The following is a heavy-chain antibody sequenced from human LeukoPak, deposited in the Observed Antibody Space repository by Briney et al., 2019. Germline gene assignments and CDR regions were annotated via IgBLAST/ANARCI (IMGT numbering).Heavy chain of an antibody. J-gene: IGHJ1*01. V-gene: IGHV3-23*01. Sequence: GGSLRLSCVASGFTFSSYAMSWVRQAPGKGLEWVSAISGSGVTTHYAGSVKGRFSISRDNSKNTLYLQMNSLRAEDTALYYCAKKVVVGATSPYSDFQDWGQGTQVTVSS. CDR3: AKKVVVGATSPYSDFQD. CDR1: GFTFSSYA. CDR2: ISGSGVTT. D-gene: IGHD1-26*01.